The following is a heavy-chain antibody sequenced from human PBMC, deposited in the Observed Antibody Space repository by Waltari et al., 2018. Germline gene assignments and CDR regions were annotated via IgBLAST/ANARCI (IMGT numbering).Heavy chain of an antibody. CDR2: IYPGDSDT. CDR1: GYCFTIFW. Sequence: EVQLVQSGAEVKKPGESLTISCKGSGYCFTIFWICLGRKMPGKGLEWMGIIYPGDSDTRYSPSFQGQVTISADKSISTAYLQWSSLKASDTAMYYCARSYPTYGYSGYYYYMDVWGKGTTVTVSS. V-gene: IGHV5-51*01. J-gene: IGHJ6*03. CDR3: ARSYPTYGYSGYYYYMDV. D-gene: IGHD5-12*01.